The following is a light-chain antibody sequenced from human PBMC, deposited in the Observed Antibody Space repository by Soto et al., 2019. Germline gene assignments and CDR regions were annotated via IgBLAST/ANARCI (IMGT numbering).Light chain of an antibody. Sequence: DIVLTQSPGTLSLSPGERATLSCRASQSVSSSYLAWYQQKPGQAPRLIIYGASSRATGIPDRFSGSGSGTDFTLTISRLEPEDVAVYYCQQYGSSLLTLGGGTKVDIK. V-gene: IGKV3-20*01. CDR1: QSVSSSY. CDR2: GAS. J-gene: IGKJ4*01. CDR3: QQYGSSLLT.